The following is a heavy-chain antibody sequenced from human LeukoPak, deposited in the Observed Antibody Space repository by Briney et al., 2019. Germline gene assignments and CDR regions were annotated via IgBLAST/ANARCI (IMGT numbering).Heavy chain of an antibody. CDR3: ARGIAARRAFFYYYYMDV. J-gene: IGHJ6*03. Sequence: PGGSLRLSCAASGFTVSSDYMSWVRQAPGKGLEWVSVIYSGGSTYYADSVKGRFTISRDNSKNTLYLQMNSLRAEDTAVYYCARGIAARRAFFYYYYMDVWGKGTTVTVSS. D-gene: IGHD6-13*01. CDR1: GFTVSSDY. CDR2: IYSGGST. V-gene: IGHV3-53*01.